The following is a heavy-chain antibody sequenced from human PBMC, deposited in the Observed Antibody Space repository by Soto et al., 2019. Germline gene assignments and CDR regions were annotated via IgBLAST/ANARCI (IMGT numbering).Heavy chain of an antibody. CDR3: ARGRYGDY. CDR2: ISAHNGNT. V-gene: IGHV1-18*01. D-gene: IGHD1-1*01. J-gene: IGHJ4*02. Sequence: QVHLVQSGAEVKKPGASVKVSCKASGYTFTSYGITWVRQAPGQGLEWMGWISAHNGNTDYSQKLQGRGIVTRDTSTSTAYMDLRSLISDDPAVYYCARGRYGDYWGQGALVTVSS. CDR1: GYTFTSYG.